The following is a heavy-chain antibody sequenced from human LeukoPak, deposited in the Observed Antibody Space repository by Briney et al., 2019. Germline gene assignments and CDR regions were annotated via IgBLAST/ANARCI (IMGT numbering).Heavy chain of an antibody. J-gene: IGHJ6*02. V-gene: IGHV1-8*03. CDR2: MNPNSGNT. D-gene: IGHD3-10*01. CDR1: GYTFTSYD. CDR3: ARGLYRGVLGITMARGEPYYYGMDV. Sequence: ASVKVSCKASGYTFTSYDINWVRQATGQGLEWMGWMNPNSGNTGYAQKFQGRVTITRNTSISTAYMELSSLRSEDTAVYYCARGLYRGVLGITMARGEPYYYGMDVWGQGTTVTVSS.